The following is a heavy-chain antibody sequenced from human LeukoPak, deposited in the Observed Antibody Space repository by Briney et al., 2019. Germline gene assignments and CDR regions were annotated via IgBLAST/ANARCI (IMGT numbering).Heavy chain of an antibody. CDR1: GDSVSSNSAA. V-gene: IGHV6-1*01. Sequence: SQTLSLTCAISGDSVSSNSAAWNWIRQSPSRGLEWLGRTYYRSKWYNDYAVSVKSRITINPDTSKNQFSLQLNSVTPEDTAVYYCARDRIAVAGRRYYYYMDVWGKGTTVTVSS. D-gene: IGHD6-19*01. CDR2: TYYRSKWYN. J-gene: IGHJ6*03. CDR3: ARDRIAVAGRRYYYYMDV.